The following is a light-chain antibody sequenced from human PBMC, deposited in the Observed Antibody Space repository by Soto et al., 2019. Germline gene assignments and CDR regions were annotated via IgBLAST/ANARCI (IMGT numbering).Light chain of an antibody. Sequence: EIVFTQSPGTLSMYPGERATLSCRASQSVSSSYLAWYQQKPGQAPRLLIYGTSSRATAIPDRFSGSGSGTDFTLTISRLEPEDFAVYYCQQYGSSSWTFGQGTKVDIK. J-gene: IGKJ1*01. CDR2: GTS. CDR1: QSVSSSY. CDR3: QQYGSSSWT. V-gene: IGKV3-20*01.